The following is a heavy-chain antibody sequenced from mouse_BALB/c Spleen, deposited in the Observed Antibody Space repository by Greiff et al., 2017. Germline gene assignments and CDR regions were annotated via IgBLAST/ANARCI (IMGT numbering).Heavy chain of an antibody. Sequence: EVMLVESGGGLVKPGGSLKLSCAASGFTFSSYAMSWVRQSPEKRLEWVAEISSVGSYTYYPDTVTGRFTISRDNAKNTLYLEMSSLRSEDTAMYYCARDKNLYGSLDYYAMDYWGQGTSVTVSS. CDR1: GFTFSSYA. CDR3: ARDKNLYGSLDYYAMDY. CDR2: ISSVGSYT. J-gene: IGHJ4*01. V-gene: IGHV5-9-4*01. D-gene: IGHD1-1*01.